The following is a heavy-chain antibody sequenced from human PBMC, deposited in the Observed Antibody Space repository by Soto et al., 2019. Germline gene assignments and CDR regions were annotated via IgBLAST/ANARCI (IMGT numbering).Heavy chain of an antibody. CDR2: IYYSGST. V-gene: IGHV4-59*01. J-gene: IGHJ4*02. D-gene: IGHD6-13*01. CDR3: ARTSMAYSSSWTFDY. Sequence: PSETLSLTCTVSGGSISSYYWSWIRQPPGKGLEGIGYIYYSGSTNYSPSLKSRVTISVDTSKNQFSLKLSSVTAADTAVYYCARTSMAYSSSWTFDYWGQGTLVTVSS. CDR1: GGSISSYY.